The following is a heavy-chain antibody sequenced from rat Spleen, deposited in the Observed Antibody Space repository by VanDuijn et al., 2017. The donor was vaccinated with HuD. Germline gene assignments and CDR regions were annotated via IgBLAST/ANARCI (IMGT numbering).Heavy chain of an antibody. CDR3: ARAGYYFDY. Sequence: EVQLQESGPGLVKPSQSLSLTCSVTGYSITSSYRWNWIRKFPGNKLEWMGYINSAGSTNYNPSLKSRISITRDTSKNQFFLQVNSVTTEDTATYYCARAGYYFDYWGQGVIVTVSS. CDR2: INSAGST. V-gene: IGHV3-3*01. CDR1: GYSITSSYR. J-gene: IGHJ2*01.